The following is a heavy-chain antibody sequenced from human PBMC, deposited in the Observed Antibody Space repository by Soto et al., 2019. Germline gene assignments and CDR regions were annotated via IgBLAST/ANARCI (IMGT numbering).Heavy chain of an antibody. CDR3: ARTGFGGSYYDDAFDI. J-gene: IGHJ3*02. V-gene: IGHV1-69*13. CDR2: IIPIFGTA. CDR1: GGTFSSYA. Sequence: SVKVSCKASGGTFSSYAISWVRQAPGQGLEWMGGIIPIFGTANYAQKFQGRVTITADESTSTADMERSSLRSEDTAVYYCARTGFGGSYYDDAFDIWGQGTMVTVSS. D-gene: IGHD1-26*01.